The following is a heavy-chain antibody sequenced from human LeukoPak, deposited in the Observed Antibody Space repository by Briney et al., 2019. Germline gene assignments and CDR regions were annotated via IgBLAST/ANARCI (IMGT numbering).Heavy chain of an antibody. Sequence: AGGSLRLSCAASGFTFSNHWMHWVRQAPGKGLVWVSRINSDGSSTSYADSVKGRFTISRDNAKNTLYLQMNSLRAEDTAVYYCAFLFITPDAFDTWGQGTMVTVSS. D-gene: IGHD2-15*01. CDR1: GFTFSNHW. J-gene: IGHJ3*02. CDR3: AFLFITPDAFDT. V-gene: IGHV3-74*01. CDR2: INSDGSST.